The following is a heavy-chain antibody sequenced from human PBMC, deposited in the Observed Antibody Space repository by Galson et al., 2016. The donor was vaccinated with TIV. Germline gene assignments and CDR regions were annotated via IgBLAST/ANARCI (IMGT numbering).Heavy chain of an antibody. Sequence: SLRLSCAASGFTFSSYGMHWVRQAPGKGLEWVAIISYDGSDKDYTDSVKGRFTISRDTSKNTLYLQMDSVRVEDTATYYCARIPRSYGMDVWGQGTTVTVSS. CDR2: ISYDGSDK. CDR1: GFTFSSYG. D-gene: IGHD2-2*02. V-gene: IGHV3-30*03. CDR3: ARIPRSYGMDV. J-gene: IGHJ6*02.